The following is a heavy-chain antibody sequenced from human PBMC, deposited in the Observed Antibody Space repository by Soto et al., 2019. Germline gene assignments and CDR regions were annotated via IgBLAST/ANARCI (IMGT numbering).Heavy chain of an antibody. J-gene: IGHJ5*02. CDR2: INHSEMT. D-gene: IGHD3-22*01. Sequence: QVQLQESGPGLVKPSQTLSLTCSVSGGSINSGGYYWSWIRQHPGKGLEWIGNINHSEMTDYNPSLKSRFTIAVDTSKNQLSLRLNSVTAADTAVYYCARGDDSSGYYQGWFDPWGQGTLVTVSS. V-gene: IGHV4-31*03. CDR1: GGSINSGGYY. CDR3: ARGDDSSGYYQGWFDP.